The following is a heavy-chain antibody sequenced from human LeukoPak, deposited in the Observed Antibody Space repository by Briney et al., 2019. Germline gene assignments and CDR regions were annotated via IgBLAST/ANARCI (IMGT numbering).Heavy chain of an antibody. V-gene: IGHV3-30*18. CDR1: GFTFSSYG. J-gene: IGHJ4*02. D-gene: IGHD3-3*01. Sequence: GGSLRLSCAASGFTFSSYGMHWVRQAPGKGLEWVAVISYDGSNKYYADSVKGRFTISRDNSKNTLYLQMNSLRAEDTAVYYCAKGGPYDFWSGYYSGPSYFDYWGQGTLVTVSS. CDR3: AKGGPYDFWSGYYSGPSYFDY. CDR2: ISYDGSNK.